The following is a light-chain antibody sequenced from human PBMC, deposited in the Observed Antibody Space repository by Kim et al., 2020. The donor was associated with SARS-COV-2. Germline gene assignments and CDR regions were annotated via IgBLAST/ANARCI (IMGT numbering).Light chain of an antibody. J-gene: IGLJ2*01. Sequence: QLVLTQSPSASASLGASVKLTCTLSSGHSSNAIAWHQQQPEKGPRYLMRLNSDGSHSRGDGIPDRLSGSSSGAERYLTISSLQAEDEADYYCQTWVTGFVVFGGGTKLTVL. CDR1: SGHSSNA. CDR2: LNSDGSH. CDR3: QTWVTGFVV. V-gene: IGLV4-69*01.